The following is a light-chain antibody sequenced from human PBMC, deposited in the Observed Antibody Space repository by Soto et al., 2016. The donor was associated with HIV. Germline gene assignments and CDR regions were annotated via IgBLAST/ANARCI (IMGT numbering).Light chain of an antibody. Sequence: DIQMTQSPSSLSASVGDRVTITCRASQGISNSLAWYQQKPGKAPKLLLYAASRLESGVPSRFSGSGSGTDYTLTISSLQPEDFATFYXQQYYSTPYTFGQGTKLEIK. CDR1: QGISNS. CDR3: QQYYSTPYT. J-gene: IGKJ2*01. CDR2: AAS. V-gene: IGKV1-NL1*01.